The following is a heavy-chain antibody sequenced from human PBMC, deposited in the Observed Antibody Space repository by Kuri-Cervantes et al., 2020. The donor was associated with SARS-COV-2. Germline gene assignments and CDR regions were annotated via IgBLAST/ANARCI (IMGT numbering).Heavy chain of an antibody. CDR3: ARDSVAPHPYYYYGMDV. Sequence: LSLTCAASGFTFSSYSMNWVRQAPGKGLEWVSYISSSSSTIYYADSVKGRFTISRDNAKNSLYLQMNSLRDEDTAVYYCARDSVAPHPYYYYGMDVWGRGTTVTVSS. D-gene: IGHD2-15*01. J-gene: IGHJ6*02. V-gene: IGHV3-48*02. CDR1: GFTFSSYS. CDR2: ISSSSSTI.